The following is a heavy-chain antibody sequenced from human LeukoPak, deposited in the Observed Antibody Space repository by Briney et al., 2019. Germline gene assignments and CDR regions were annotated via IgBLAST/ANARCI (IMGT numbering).Heavy chain of an antibody. CDR2: IKQDGSEK. CDR3: ASGMGATSPEAFDI. J-gene: IGHJ3*02. V-gene: IGHV3-7*01. CDR1: GFTFSSYW. D-gene: IGHD1-26*01. Sequence: GGSLRVSCAAFGFTFSSYWVSWVRQAQGKGLEWVDNIKQDGSEKYYVDSVKGRFTISRDNAKNSLYLQMNSLRAEDTAVYYCASGMGATSPEAFDIWGQGTMVTVSS.